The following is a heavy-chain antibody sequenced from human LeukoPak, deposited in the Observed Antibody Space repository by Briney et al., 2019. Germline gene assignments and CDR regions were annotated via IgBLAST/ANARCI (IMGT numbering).Heavy chain of an antibody. CDR3: VRQKSYNPGAFDI. Sequence: PSEPLSLTCTVSGGSISSYYWSWIREPPGKGLEWIGYIYTSGSTNYNPSLKSRVTISVDTSKNQFSLQLSSVTAADTAVYYCVRQKSYNPGAFDIWGQGTMVTVSS. V-gene: IGHV4-4*09. CDR1: GGSISSYY. CDR2: IYTSGST. J-gene: IGHJ3*02. D-gene: IGHD1-1*01.